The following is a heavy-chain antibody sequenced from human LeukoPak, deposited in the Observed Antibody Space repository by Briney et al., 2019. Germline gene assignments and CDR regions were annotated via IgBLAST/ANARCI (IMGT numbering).Heavy chain of an antibody. V-gene: IGHV3-7*01. D-gene: IGHD5/OR15-5a*01. CDR1: GFTFTSHW. Sequence: GGTLRLSCGASGFTFTSHWMSWVRQAPGKVLEWVANIKQDGNEKYYVESVKGRFIISRDNAKNSLYLQMNSLRAEDTAVYYCARGFYDGVNWFDPWGQGTLVTVSS. CDR2: IKQDGNEK. J-gene: IGHJ5*02. CDR3: ARGFYDGVNWFDP.